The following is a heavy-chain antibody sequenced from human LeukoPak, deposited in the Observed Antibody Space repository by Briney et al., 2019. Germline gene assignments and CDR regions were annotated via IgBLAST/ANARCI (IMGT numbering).Heavy chain of an antibody. CDR2: INHSGST. V-gene: IGHV4-34*01. Sequence: TSETLSLTCAVYGGSFSGYYWSWIRQPPGKGLEWIGEINHSGSTNYNPSLKSRVTISVDTSKNQFSLKLSSVTAADTAVYYCARGTMVRGVIPTGDAFDIWGQGTMVTVSS. CDR3: ARGTMVRGVIPTGDAFDI. D-gene: IGHD3-10*01. CDR1: GGSFSGYY. J-gene: IGHJ3*02.